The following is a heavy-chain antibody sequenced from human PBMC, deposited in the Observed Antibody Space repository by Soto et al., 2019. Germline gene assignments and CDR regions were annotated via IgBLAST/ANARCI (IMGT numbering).Heavy chain of an antibody. D-gene: IGHD5-12*01. Sequence: EVQLVESGGGLVQPGGSLRLSCAASGFTFSSYWMHWVRQAPGKGLVWVSRINSDGSSTSYADSVKGRFTISRDNAKNTLYLQMNILRSENTALYYFPRSSDGYISFDYWAQETWSPSPQ. V-gene: IGHV3-74*01. J-gene: IGHJ4*01. CDR3: PRSSDGYISFDY. CDR1: GFTFSSYW. CDR2: INSDGSST.